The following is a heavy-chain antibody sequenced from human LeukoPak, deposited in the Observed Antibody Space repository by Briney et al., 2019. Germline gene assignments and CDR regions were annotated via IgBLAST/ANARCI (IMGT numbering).Heavy chain of an antibody. CDR3: AKGRGYSSSSLDY. CDR1: GFTLSSYE. Sequence: GSLRLSCAASGFTLSSYEMNWVRQAPGKGLEWISYISSSGNTIYYADSVKGRFTISRDNSKNTLYLQMNSLRAEDTAVYYCAKGRGYSSSSLDYWGQGTLVTVSS. J-gene: IGHJ4*02. V-gene: IGHV3-48*03. CDR2: ISSSGNTI. D-gene: IGHD6-6*01.